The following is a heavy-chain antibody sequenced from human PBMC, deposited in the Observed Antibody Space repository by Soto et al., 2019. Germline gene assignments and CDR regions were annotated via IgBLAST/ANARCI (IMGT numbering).Heavy chain of an antibody. V-gene: IGHV3-11*01. CDR2: ISRSGSTI. CDR3: ARDRITSFGVVKRRYYYGMDV. J-gene: IGHJ6*04. Sequence: QVQLVESGGGLVKPGVSLRLSGAASGFTFSDYYMSWHLQAPGKGLEWVSYISRSGSTIYYADSVKGRFTTSRDNAKNSLYLQMIRLRADDTALYYCARDRITSFGVVKRRYYYGMDVCGKGTTVTVSS. CDR1: GFTFSDYY. D-gene: IGHD3-3*01.